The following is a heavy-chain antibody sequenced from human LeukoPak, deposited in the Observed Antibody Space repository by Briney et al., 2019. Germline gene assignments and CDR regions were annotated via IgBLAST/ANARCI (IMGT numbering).Heavy chain of an antibody. CDR3: ARGSGWLAPFDY. D-gene: IGHD6-19*01. V-gene: IGHV1-8*01. CDR2: MNPNSGNA. J-gene: IGHJ4*02. CDR1: GYTFASYD. Sequence: ASVKVSCKASGYTFASYDINWVRQATGQGLEYMGWMNPNSGNAGYAQKFQGRVTMTRNTSLRTAYMELSSLRSQDTAVYYCARGSGWLAPFDYWGQGTLVTVSS.